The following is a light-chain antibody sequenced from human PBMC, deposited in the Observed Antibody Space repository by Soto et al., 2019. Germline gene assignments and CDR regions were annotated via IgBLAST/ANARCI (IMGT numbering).Light chain of an antibody. CDR2: RNN. Sequence: QSVLTQPASASGTPGQRVTISCSGTSSNIGSNYEYWYQQLPGTAPKILIYRNNQRPSGVPDRFSGSKSDTSASLTISGLRYEDEADYYCAAWDDSLSGGVFGGGTKLTVL. CDR1: SSNIGSNY. J-gene: IGLJ2*01. CDR3: AAWDDSLSGGV. V-gene: IGLV1-47*01.